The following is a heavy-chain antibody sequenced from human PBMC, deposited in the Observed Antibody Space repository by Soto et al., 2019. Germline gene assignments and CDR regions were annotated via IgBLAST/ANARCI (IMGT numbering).Heavy chain of an antibody. V-gene: IGHV3-23*01. CDR2: ISGSGGST. D-gene: IGHD3-16*01. Sequence: EVQLLESGGGWVQPGGSLRLSCAASGFTFSSYAMSWVRQAPGKGLEWVSAISGSGGSTYYADSVKGRFTISRDNSKNTLYLQMNSLRAEDTAVYYCAKDPGGYYYGMDVWGQGTTVTVSS. CDR3: AKDPGGYYYGMDV. J-gene: IGHJ6*02. CDR1: GFTFSSYA.